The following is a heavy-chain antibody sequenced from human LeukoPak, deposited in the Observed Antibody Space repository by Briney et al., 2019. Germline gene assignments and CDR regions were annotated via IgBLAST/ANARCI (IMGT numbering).Heavy chain of an antibody. CDR3: ARVDGHAHWFDP. Sequence: GGSQRLSCAASRFTFSSYWMSWVRQAPGKGLEWVANIKQDGRDKYYVDSVKGRFTTSRDNAKNSLYLQMNSLRAEDTAVYYCARVDGHAHWFDPWGQGTLVTVSS. V-gene: IGHV3-7*03. CDR2: IKQDGRDK. J-gene: IGHJ5*02. CDR1: RFTFSSYW.